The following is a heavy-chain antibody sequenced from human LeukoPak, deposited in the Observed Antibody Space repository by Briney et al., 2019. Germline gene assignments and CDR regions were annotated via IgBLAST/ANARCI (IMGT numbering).Heavy chain of an antibody. V-gene: IGHV3-23*01. CDR3: ARDFEDVGYFDY. Sequence: GGSLRLSCAASGFTFSSYAMSWVRQAPGKGLEWVSAISGSGGSTYYADSVKGRFTISRDNSKNTLYLQMNSLRAEDTAVYYCARDFEDVGYFDYWGQGTLVTVSS. D-gene: IGHD3-9*01. CDR2: ISGSGGST. J-gene: IGHJ4*02. CDR1: GFTFSSYA.